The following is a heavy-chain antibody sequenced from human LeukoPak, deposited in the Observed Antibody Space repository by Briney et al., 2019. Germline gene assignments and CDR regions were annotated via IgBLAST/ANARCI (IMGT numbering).Heavy chain of an antibody. J-gene: IGHJ4*02. V-gene: IGHV3-7*01. CDR3: ARDQSYDSSGYSFDY. Sequence: GGSLRLSCAASGFTFSSYWMSWVRQAPGKGLEWVANIKQDGSEKYYVDSEKGRFTISRDNAKNSLYLQMNSLRAEDTAVYYCARDQSYDSSGYSFDYWGQGTLATVSS. CDR2: IKQDGSEK. D-gene: IGHD3-22*01. CDR1: GFTFSSYW.